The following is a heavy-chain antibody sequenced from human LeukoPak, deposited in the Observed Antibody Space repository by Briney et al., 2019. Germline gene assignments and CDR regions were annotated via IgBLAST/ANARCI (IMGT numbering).Heavy chain of an antibody. V-gene: IGHV4-39*01. Sequence: PSETLSLTCTVSGGSISSRDYYWDWIRQPPGKGLEWIGSVYYSGSTYYKPSLMSRVTISVDASKNQFSLNLTSVTAADTAVYYCARISHYYYYMDVWGKGTTVTVSS. CDR3: ARISHYYYYMDV. J-gene: IGHJ6*03. CDR1: GGSISSRDYY. CDR2: VYYSGST.